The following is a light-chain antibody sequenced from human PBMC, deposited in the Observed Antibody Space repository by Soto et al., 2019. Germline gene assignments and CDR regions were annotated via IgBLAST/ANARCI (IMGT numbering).Light chain of an antibody. CDR3: QQYYNTPIT. CDR2: WAS. CDR1: QSVLYSSNNENY. Sequence: DIVMTQSPDSLAVSLGERATINCKSSQSVLYSSNNENYLAWYQQKPGQPPKLLIYWASTRESGVPDRFSGSGSGTDFTLTISSLQAEDVAVYYCQQYYNTPITIGQGTRLEIK. J-gene: IGKJ5*01. V-gene: IGKV4-1*01.